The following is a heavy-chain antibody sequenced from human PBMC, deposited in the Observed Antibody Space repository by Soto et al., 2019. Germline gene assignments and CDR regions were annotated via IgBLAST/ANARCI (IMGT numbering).Heavy chain of an antibody. CDR3: ARGGWTNAL. V-gene: IGHV4-59*11. CDR2: IYYSGST. Sequence: SETLSLTCTVSGGSLISHYWSWIRQPPGKGLEWIGYIYYSGSTSYNPSLKSRVTMSVDTSKNQFSLMLTSVSAADTAVYFCARGGWTNALGGQGSLVTVS. D-gene: IGHD6-19*01. J-gene: IGHJ4*02. CDR1: GGSLISHY.